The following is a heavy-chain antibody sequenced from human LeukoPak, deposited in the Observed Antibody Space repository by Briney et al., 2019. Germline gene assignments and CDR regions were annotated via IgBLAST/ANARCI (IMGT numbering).Heavy chain of an antibody. J-gene: IGHJ5*02. CDR1: GGSISSYY. D-gene: IGHD3-10*01. V-gene: IGHV4-4*07. Sequence: SETLSLTCTVSGGSISSYYWSWIRQPAGQGLEWIGRIYTSGSTTYNPSLKSRVTMSVDTSKNQFSLRLSSVNAADTAVYFCAREGTSGGLNWLDPWGQGTLVTVSS. CDR3: AREGTSGGLNWLDP. CDR2: IYTSGST.